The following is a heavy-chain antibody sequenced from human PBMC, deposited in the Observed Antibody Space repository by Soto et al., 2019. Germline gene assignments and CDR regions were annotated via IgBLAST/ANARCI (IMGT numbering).Heavy chain of an antibody. CDR2: INHSGST. V-gene: IGHV4-34*01. CDR3: ARGWGRIFGY. D-gene: IGHD7-27*01. CDR1: GRSFSGYY. J-gene: IGHJ4*02. Sequence: QVQLQQWGAGRLKPSETLSLTCAVYGRSFSGYYWNWILQPPGKGLDGIGEINHSGSTNCNSSLKSRVAISVDTSKNQYSLKMSSVTDADTSVYYCARGWGRIFGYWGQGTLITVSS.